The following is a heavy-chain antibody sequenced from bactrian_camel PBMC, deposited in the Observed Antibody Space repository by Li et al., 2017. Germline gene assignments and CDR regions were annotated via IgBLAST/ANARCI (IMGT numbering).Heavy chain of an antibody. CDR1: GDTLNSNC. V-gene: IGHV3S53*01. CDR3: AADPWKGCRGCDGDYCPLLGDFGY. CDR2: IESDGST. J-gene: IGHJ6*01. D-gene: IGHD3*01. Sequence: HVQLVESGGGSVQPGGSLRLSCSASGDTLNSNCMGWFRQAPGKEREMVAGIESDGSTSYADSVKGRFTISRENDKNTVYLQMNNLKPDDTAKYFCAADPWKGCRGCDGDYCPLLGDFGYWGQGTQVTVS.